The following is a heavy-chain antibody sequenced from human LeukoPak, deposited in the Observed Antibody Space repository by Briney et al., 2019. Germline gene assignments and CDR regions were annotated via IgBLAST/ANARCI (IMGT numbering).Heavy chain of an antibody. CDR2: IKQDGSQK. J-gene: IGHJ4*02. Sequence: GGSLRLSCAASGFTFSHYWMSWVRHAPGRGLERVASIKQDGSQKYYGDSVKGRFTISRDNAKNSLYLQMNSLRAEDTAFYYCAKDDNSWSLDYWGQGTLVTVSS. CDR3: AKDDNSWSLDY. CDR1: GFTFSHYW. V-gene: IGHV3-7*01. D-gene: IGHD6-13*01.